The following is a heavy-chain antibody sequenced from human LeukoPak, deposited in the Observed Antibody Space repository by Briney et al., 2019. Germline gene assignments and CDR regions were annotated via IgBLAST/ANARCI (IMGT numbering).Heavy chain of an antibody. V-gene: IGHV4-61*02. CDR2: ISSSGST. J-gene: IGHJ4*02. CDR1: GDSISSGDYY. CDR3: ARDNRMARGVIRYFDY. D-gene: IGHD3-10*01. Sequence: SQTLSLTCTVSGDSISSGDYYWSWIRQPAGKGLEWIGRISSSGSTNYNPSLKSRVTISVDTSKNQFSLKLSSVTAADTAVYYCARDNRMARGVIRYFDYWGQGTLVTVSS.